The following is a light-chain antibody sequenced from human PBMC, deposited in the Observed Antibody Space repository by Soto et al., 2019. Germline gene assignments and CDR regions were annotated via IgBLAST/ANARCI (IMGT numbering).Light chain of an antibody. CDR3: QVWDSSLVI. Sequence: SYELTQPLSVSVALGQTARVSCGGNNIGSRDVHWYQQKPGQAPVVVIYRDSNRPSGIPERFSGSNSGNTATLTISRAQAGDAADYYCQVWDSSLVIFGWGTKLTVL. CDR2: RDS. V-gene: IGLV3-9*01. J-gene: IGLJ2*01. CDR1: NIGSRD.